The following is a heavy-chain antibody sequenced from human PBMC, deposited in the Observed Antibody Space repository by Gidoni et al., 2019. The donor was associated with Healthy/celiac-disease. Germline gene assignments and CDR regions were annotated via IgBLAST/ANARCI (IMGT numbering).Heavy chain of an antibody. V-gene: IGHV3-21*01. D-gene: IGHD6-13*01. Sequence: EVQLVESGGGLVKPGGSLRLSCAASGFTFSSYSMNWVRQAPGKGLEWVSSISSSSSYIYYADSVKGRFTISRDNAKNSLYLQMNSLRAEDTAVYYCARDGIAAALMDVWGQGTTVTVSS. CDR3: ARDGIAAALMDV. J-gene: IGHJ6*02. CDR2: ISSSSSYI. CDR1: GFTFSSYS.